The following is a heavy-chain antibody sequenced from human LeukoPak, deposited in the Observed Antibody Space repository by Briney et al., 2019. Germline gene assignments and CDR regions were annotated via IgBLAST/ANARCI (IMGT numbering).Heavy chain of an antibody. CDR3: AKDIRDWGSFDY. D-gene: IGHD7-27*01. CDR2: ISADGGTT. Sequence: PGGSLRLSCAVSGFTFDDYVIHWVRQAAAKGLEWVSLISADGGTTYYADSVKGRFTLSRDNSKNPLYLEMNSLRTEDTALYFCAKDIRDWGSFDYWGQGTLVTVSS. J-gene: IGHJ4*02. CDR1: GFTFDDYV. V-gene: IGHV3-43*02.